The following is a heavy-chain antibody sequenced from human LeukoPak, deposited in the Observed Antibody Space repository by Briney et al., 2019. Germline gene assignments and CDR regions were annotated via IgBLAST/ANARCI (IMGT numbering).Heavy chain of an antibody. D-gene: IGHD6-6*01. CDR3: ARTPLYSSTSNWFDA. J-gene: IGHJ5*02. CDR2: IYYSGSP. Sequence: SETLSLTCTVSGGSLNSYYWSWSRQSPGKGLEWIAYIYYSGSPNYNPSLESRVTISVDTSKDQFSLEMSSVTAADTAVYYCARTPLYSSTSNWFDAWGKGIQVTV. V-gene: IGHV4-59*01. CDR1: GGSLNSYY.